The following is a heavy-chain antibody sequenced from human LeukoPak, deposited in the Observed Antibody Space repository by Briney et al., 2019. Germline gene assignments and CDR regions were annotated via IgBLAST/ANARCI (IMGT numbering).Heavy chain of an antibody. V-gene: IGHV5-51*01. CDR3: ARQDGSTRDFDY. Sequence: GESLKISCKGSGYSFTTYWFGWVRQMPGKGLEWMGIIYPDVSDTRYSPSFQGQVTISADKSISIAYLQWSSLKASDTAVYYCARQDGSTRDFDYWGQGTLVTVSS. D-gene: IGHD1-7*01. J-gene: IGHJ4*02. CDR1: GYSFTTYW. CDR2: IYPDVSDT.